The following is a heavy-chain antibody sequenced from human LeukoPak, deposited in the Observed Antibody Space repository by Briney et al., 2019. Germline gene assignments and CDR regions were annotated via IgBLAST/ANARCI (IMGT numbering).Heavy chain of an antibody. CDR3: ARDRSGGWYPETDY. V-gene: IGHV3-11*01. D-gene: IGHD6-19*01. CDR2: ISPRGDTI. Sequence: GSLRLSCAASGFTFSDYYMTWIRQAPGKGLDWLSYISPRGDTIYYADSVKGRFTVSRDNAKNSLYLQMNSLRAEDTAMYYCARDRSGGWYPETDYWGQGTLVTVSS. J-gene: IGHJ4*02. CDR1: GFTFSDYY.